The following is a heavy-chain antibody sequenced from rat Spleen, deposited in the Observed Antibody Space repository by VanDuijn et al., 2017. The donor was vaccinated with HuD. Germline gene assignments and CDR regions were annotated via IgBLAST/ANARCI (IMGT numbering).Heavy chain of an antibody. V-gene: IGHV5-22*01. CDR3: TRPPYNNHFDY. Sequence: EVQLVESGGDLVQPGESMKLSCAASGFTFSNYGMHWIRQAPTKGLEWVASISYEGSSTYYGDSVKGRFTISRDNAKNTLYLQMNSLRSEDTATYYCTRPPYNNHFDYWGQGVMVTVSS. J-gene: IGHJ2*01. CDR1: GFTFSNYG. D-gene: IGHD1-10*01. CDR2: ISYEGSST.